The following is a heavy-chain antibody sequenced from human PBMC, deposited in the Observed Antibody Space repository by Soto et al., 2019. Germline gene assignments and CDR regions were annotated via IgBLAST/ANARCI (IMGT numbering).Heavy chain of an antibody. Sequence: GESLKISCKGSGYSFTSYWIGWVRQAPGKGLEWVAIIWSDGNNKNYADSVKGRFTISRDNSKKIVYLQMNSLRVEDTAVYYCARDSSSRRGNWFDPWGRGTLVTVSS. CDR2: IWSDGNNK. V-gene: IGHV3-33*01. J-gene: IGHJ5*02. CDR3: ARDSSSRRGNWFDP. CDR1: GYSFTSYW. D-gene: IGHD2-2*01.